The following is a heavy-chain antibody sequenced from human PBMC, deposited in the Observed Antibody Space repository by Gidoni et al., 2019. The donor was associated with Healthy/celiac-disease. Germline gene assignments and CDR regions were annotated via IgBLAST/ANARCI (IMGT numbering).Heavy chain of an antibody. D-gene: IGHD2-2*01. Sequence: QVQRVQDGAEVKKPGASVKGSCKAYGYTCNGDEMHWLRQAPGQGLEWRGWLNPNSVGTNSAQTFQGRVTMTRDTSISTAYMELNRLRSDDTAVYYCARGYIVVVPAADSYYFDYWGQGTLVTVSS. CDR3: ARGYIVVVPAADSYYFDY. J-gene: IGHJ4*02. V-gene: IGHV1-2*02. CDR1: GYTCNGDE. CDR2: LNPNSVGT.